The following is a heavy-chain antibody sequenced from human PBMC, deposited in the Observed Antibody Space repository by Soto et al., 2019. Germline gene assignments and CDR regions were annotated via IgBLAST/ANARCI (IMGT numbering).Heavy chain of an antibody. CDR3: GGSKPYYYYYYYMDV. CDR1: GFTFSSYS. V-gene: IGHV3-21*01. J-gene: IGHJ6*03. CDR2: ISSSSSYI. Sequence: GGSLRLSCAASGFTFSSYSMNWVRQAPGKGLEWVSSISSSSSYIYYADSVKGRFTISRDNAKNSLYLQMNSLRAEDTAVYYCGGSKPYYYYYYYMDVWGKGTTVTVSS.